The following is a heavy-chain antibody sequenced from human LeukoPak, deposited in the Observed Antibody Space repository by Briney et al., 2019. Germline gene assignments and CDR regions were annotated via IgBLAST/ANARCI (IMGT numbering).Heavy chain of an antibody. D-gene: IGHD1-26*01. J-gene: IGHJ6*02. CDR1: DGSINSYY. V-gene: IGHV4-59*01. Sequence: SETLSLTCSVSDGSINSYYWNWIRQPPGKGLEWIGYIYYNGNTNYSPSLKSRVTMSVDTSKNLFSLKVSSVTAADMAVYYCARGRSNYYGMDVWGQGTTVTVFS. CDR3: ARGRSNYYGMDV. CDR2: IYYNGNT.